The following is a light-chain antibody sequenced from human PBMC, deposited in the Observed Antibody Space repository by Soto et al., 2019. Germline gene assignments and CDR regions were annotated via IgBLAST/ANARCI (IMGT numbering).Light chain of an antibody. CDR2: DVN. CDR1: SSDVGGYNY. CDR3: CSYAGSYIWV. Sequence: QSALTQPRSVSGSPGQSVTISCTGTSSDVGGYNYVSWYQQHPGKAPKLMIYDVNKRPSGVPDRFSGSKSGNTASLTISGRQAEDEADYYCCSYAGSYIWVFGGGTKLTVL. V-gene: IGLV2-11*01. J-gene: IGLJ3*02.